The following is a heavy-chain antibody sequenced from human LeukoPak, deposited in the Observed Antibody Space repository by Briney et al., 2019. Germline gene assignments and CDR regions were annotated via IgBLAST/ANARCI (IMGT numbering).Heavy chain of an antibody. CDR3: ARQQRHYYYYYGMDV. Sequence: PGGSLRLSCAASGFTFSSYSMNWVRQAPGKGLEWVSSISSSSSYIYYADSVKRRFTISRDDAKNSLYLQMNSLRAEDTAVYYCARQQRHYYYYYGMDVWGQGTTVTVSS. V-gene: IGHV3-21*01. D-gene: IGHD5-18*01. CDR1: GFTFSSYS. J-gene: IGHJ6*02. CDR2: ISSSSSYI.